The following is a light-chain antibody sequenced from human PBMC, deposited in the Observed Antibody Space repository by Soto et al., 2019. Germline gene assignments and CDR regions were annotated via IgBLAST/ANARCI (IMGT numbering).Light chain of an antibody. V-gene: IGLV2-14*01. J-gene: IGLJ1*01. CDR3: SSYTSSSVYV. Sequence: QSVLTQPASVSGSPGQSITISCTGTSSDVGGYNYVSWYQQHPGKAPKLMIYEVSNRPSGVSNRFSGSKSGNTASLTISGLQAEDEADYYCSSYTSSSVYVFGPGTKSP. CDR2: EVS. CDR1: SSDVGGYNY.